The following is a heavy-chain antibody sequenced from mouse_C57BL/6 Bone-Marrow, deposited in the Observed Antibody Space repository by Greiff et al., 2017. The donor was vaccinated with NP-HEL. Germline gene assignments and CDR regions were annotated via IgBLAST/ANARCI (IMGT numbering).Heavy chain of an antibody. J-gene: IGHJ1*03. CDR2: IYPGSGNT. CDR3: ARLTAYYSNYGYFDV. V-gene: IGHV1-66*01. D-gene: IGHD2-5*01. Sequence: QVQLQQSGPELVKPGASVKISCKASGYSFTSYYIHWVKQRPGQGLEWIGWIYPGSGNTKYNEKFKGKATLTADPSSSTAYMQLSSLTSEDSAVYYCARLTAYYSNYGYFDVWGTGTTVTVSS. CDR1: GYSFTSYY.